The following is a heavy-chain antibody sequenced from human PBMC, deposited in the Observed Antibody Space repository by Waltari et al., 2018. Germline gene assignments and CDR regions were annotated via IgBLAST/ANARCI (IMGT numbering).Heavy chain of an antibody. CDR3: AKVLGRQLVRFPVY. V-gene: IGHV3-23*04. CDR2: ISGSGGST. D-gene: IGHD6-6*01. Sequence: EVQLVESGGGLVQPGGSLRLSCAASGFTFSSYSMSWVGQAPGKGLEWVSAISGSGGSTYYADSVKGRFTISRDNSKNTLYLQMNSLRAEDTAVYYCAKVLGRQLVRFPVYWGQGTLVTVSS. J-gene: IGHJ4*02. CDR1: GFTFSSYS.